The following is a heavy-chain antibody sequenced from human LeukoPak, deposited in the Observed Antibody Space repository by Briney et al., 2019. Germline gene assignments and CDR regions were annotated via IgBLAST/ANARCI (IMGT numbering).Heavy chain of an antibody. J-gene: IGHJ6*04. CDR3: ARDRGTAMADILTGFNYYGMDV. V-gene: IGHV1-18*04. CDR1: GYTFTSYG. D-gene: IGHD3-9*01. CDR2: ISAYNGNT. Sequence: ASVKVSCKASGYTFTSYGISWVRQAPGQGLERMGWISAYNGNTNYAQKLQGRVTMTTDTSTSTAYMELRSLRSDDTAVYYCARDRGTAMADILTGFNYYGMDVWGKGTTVTVSS.